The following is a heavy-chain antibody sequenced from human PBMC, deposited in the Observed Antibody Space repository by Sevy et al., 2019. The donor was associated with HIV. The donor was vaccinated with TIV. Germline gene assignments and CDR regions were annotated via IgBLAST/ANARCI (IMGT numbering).Heavy chain of an antibody. CDR2: IYFSGST. D-gene: IGHD2-21*01. Sequence: SETLSLTCTVSGGSISSSYYWGWIRQPPGKGLEWIGSIYFSGSTYCNPSLKSRATMSVDTSKSQFSLKLNSVTAADTAMYYCAKHHLPYCGTDCLNDDAFDLWGQGTMVTVSS. CDR3: AKHHLPYCGTDCLNDDAFDL. V-gene: IGHV4-39*01. J-gene: IGHJ3*01. CDR1: GGSISSSYY.